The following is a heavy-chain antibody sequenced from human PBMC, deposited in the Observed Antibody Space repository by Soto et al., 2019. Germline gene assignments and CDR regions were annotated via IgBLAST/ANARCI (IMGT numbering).Heavy chain of an antibody. CDR2: IYYSGST. J-gene: IGHJ4*02. CDR3: ARGGVVAATGSREPVDY. D-gene: IGHD2-15*01. Sequence: SETLCLTCTVSGGSIRSYYWSRIRQPPGKGLEWIGYIYYSGSTNYNPSLKSRVTISVDTSKNQFSLKLSSVTAADTAVYYCARGGVVAATGSREPVDYWGQGTLVTVSS. CDR1: GGSIRSYY. V-gene: IGHV4-59*12.